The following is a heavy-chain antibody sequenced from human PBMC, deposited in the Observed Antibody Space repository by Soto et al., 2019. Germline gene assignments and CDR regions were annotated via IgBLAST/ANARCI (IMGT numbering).Heavy chain of an antibody. J-gene: IGHJ4*02. CDR1: GFSFNTYG. D-gene: IGHD6-6*01. Sequence: QVQLVESGGGVVQPGRSLRLSCADSGFSFNTYGMHWVRQAPGKGLEWVAVISSDGSNKYYADSVKGRFTISRDNSKNTLYLQMDSLRADDTAVYYYARGTSSSSGWYFEYWGQGTLVTVSS. V-gene: IGHV3-30*03. CDR2: ISSDGSNK. CDR3: ARGTSSSSGWYFEY.